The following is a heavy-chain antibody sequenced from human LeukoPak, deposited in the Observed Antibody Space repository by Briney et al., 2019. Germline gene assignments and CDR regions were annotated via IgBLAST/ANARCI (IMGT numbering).Heavy chain of an antibody. Sequence: SETLSLTCTVSGGSISRYYWSWIRQPPGKGLEWIGYIYYSGSTNYNPSLKSRVTISVDTSKSQFSLKLSSVTAADTAVYYCARERGVNVVGATFDYWGQGTLVTVSS. D-gene: IGHD1-26*01. CDR2: IYYSGST. CDR1: GGSISRYY. J-gene: IGHJ4*02. CDR3: ARERGVNVVGATFDY. V-gene: IGHV4-59*12.